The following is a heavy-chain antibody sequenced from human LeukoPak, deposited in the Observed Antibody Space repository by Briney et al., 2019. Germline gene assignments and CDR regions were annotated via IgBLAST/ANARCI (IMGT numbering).Heavy chain of an antibody. Sequence: GGSLRLSCAASGFTFSSYSMNWVRQAPGKGLEWVSSISSSSSYIYYADSVKGRFTISRDNAKNSLYLQMNSLRAEDTAVYYCAREHYDFWSGYPDYCFDYWGQGTLVTVSS. V-gene: IGHV3-21*01. CDR2: ISSSSSYI. D-gene: IGHD3-3*01. J-gene: IGHJ4*02. CDR3: AREHYDFWSGYPDYCFDY. CDR1: GFTFSSYS.